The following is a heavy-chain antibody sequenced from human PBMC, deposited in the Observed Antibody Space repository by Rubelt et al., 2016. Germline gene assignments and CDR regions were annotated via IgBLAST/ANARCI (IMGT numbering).Heavy chain of an antibody. D-gene: IGHD2-8*01. CDR1: GYTLTELS. Sequence: QVQLVQSGAEVKKPGASVKVSCKVSGYTLTELSMHWVRQAPGTGLAWMGGFDLEDGETINERRFRGRGTMTGEKLTDTADRGLSSLRSEETAVYYYATFSQGMRYWGQGTLVTVSS. J-gene: IGHJ4*02. V-gene: IGHV1-24*01. CDR2: FDLEDGET. CDR3: ATFSQGMRY.